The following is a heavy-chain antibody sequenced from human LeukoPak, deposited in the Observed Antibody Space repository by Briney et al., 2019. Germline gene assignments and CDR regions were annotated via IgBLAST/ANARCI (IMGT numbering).Heavy chain of an antibody. CDR2: IIPIFGTA. J-gene: IGHJ4*02. D-gene: IGHD6-13*01. V-gene: IGHV1-69*06. Sequence: SVRVSCKASGYTFTAYYMHWVRQAPGQGLEWMGGIIPIFGTANYAQKFQGRVTITADKSTSTAYMELSSLRSEDTAVYYCARVFAAAVTHFDYWGQGTLVTVSS. CDR3: ARVFAAAVTHFDY. CDR1: GYTFTAYY.